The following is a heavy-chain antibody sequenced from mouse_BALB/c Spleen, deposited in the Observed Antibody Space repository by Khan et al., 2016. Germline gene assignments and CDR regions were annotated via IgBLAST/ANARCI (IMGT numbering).Heavy chain of an antibody. CDR1: GYSITSDYA. CDR3: ARLTTATWFAY. J-gene: IGHJ3*01. V-gene: IGHV3-2*02. Sequence: EVQLQESGPGLVKPSQSLSLTCTVTGYSITSDYAWNWIRQFPGNKLEWMGYISYSGSTSYNPSLKSRISITRDTSKNQFFLQLNSVTTEDTATYYCARLTTATWFAYWVQGTLVTVSA. D-gene: IGHD1-2*01. CDR2: ISYSGST.